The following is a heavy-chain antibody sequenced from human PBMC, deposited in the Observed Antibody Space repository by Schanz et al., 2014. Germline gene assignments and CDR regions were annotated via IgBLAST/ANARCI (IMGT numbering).Heavy chain of an antibody. J-gene: IGHJ6*02. CDR1: GFTFSSYA. D-gene: IGHD2-15*01. Sequence: VQLLQFGGGLVKPGGSLRLSCAASGFTFSSYAMSWVRQAPGKGLEWVSALSGSGGSTYYADSVKGRFTISRDNSENTLYLQMNSLSADDTAVFYCAKGMGYCSGGTCYDYYYYGLDVWGQGTTVTVSS. CDR2: LSGSGGST. V-gene: IGHV3-23*01. CDR3: AKGMGYCSGGTCYDYYYYGLDV.